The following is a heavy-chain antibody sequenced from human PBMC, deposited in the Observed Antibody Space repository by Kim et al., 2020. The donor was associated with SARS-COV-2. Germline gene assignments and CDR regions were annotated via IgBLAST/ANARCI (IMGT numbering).Heavy chain of an antibody. D-gene: IGHD3-22*01. CDR1: GFTFSSYS. CDR2: ISRSSIYI. CDR3: ASPRNYYDSSGYVFDY. Sequence: GGSLRLSCAASGFTFSSYSMNWVRQAPGKGLEWVSSISRSSIYIYYADSVKGRFTISRDNAKNSLYLQMNSLRAEDTAVYYCASPRNYYDSSGYVFDYWGQGTLATVSS. V-gene: IGHV3-21*01. J-gene: IGHJ4*02.